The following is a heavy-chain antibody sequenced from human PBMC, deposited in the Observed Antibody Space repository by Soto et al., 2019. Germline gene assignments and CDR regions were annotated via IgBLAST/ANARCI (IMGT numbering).Heavy chain of an antibody. CDR1: WGTFRSFINYP. CDR3: ARRDTSGFLRYFDN. Sequence: SGKVSCKCSWGTFRSFINYPINLGRQGPGQGLEWMGGIVPNVGTVNYAQKFRGKVTITADKSTGTAYMELSSLRSEDTALYYCARRDTSGFLRYFDNWGQGTQVTVSS. CDR2: IVPNVGTV. D-gene: IGHD3-3*01. V-gene: IGHV1-69*06. J-gene: IGHJ4*02.